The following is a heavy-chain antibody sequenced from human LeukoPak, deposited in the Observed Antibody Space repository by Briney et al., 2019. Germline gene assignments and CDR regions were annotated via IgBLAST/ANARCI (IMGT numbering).Heavy chain of an antibody. CDR2: ISSSSSTI. CDR1: GFTFSSYS. J-gene: IGHJ6*03. Sequence: GGSLRLSCAASGFTFSSYSMNWVRQVPGYGLEPVSYISSSSSTIYYADSVKGRFTISRDNAKNSLYLQMNSLGAEDTAVYYCASSAVVPAAPPYADYYYYYMDVWGKGTTVTVSS. D-gene: IGHD2-2*01. CDR3: ASSAVVPAAPPYADYYYYYMDV. V-gene: IGHV3-48*01.